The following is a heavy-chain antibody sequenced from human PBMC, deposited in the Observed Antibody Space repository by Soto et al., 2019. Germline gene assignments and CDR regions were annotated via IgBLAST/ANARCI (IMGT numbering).Heavy chain of an antibody. Sequence: PGGSLRLSCAASGFTFSSYGMHWVRQAPGKGLEWVAVISYDGSNKYYADSVKGRFTISRDNSKNTLYLQMNSLRAEDTAVYYCAKDPGRDGYNTRDYWGQGTLVTVSS. CDR3: AKDPGRDGYNTRDY. V-gene: IGHV3-30*18. D-gene: IGHD5-12*01. J-gene: IGHJ4*02. CDR1: GFTFSSYG. CDR2: ISYDGSNK.